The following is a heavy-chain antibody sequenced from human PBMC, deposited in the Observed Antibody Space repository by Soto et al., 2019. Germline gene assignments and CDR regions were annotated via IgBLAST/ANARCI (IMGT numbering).Heavy chain of an antibody. J-gene: IGHJ3*02. CDR1: GDSVSRNIAA. CDR2: TYYRSKWYN. V-gene: IGHV6-1*01. CDR3: ARAKTTYPLKAFDI. Sequence: SQTLSLTCAISGDSVSRNIAAWNWIRQSPSRGLEWLGRTYYRSKWYNDYAVSVKSRITINPDTSKNQFSLQLNSVTPEDTAVYYCARAKTTYPLKAFDIWGQGTMVTVSS. D-gene: IGHD4-17*01.